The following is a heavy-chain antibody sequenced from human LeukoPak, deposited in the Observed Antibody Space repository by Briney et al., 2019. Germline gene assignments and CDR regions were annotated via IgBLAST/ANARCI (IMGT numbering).Heavy chain of an antibody. CDR2: VSYGGST. J-gene: IGHJ4*02. V-gene: IGHV4-39*01. CDR3: ARQALWFFGH. CDR1: GGSISSYY. D-gene: IGHD2-21*01. Sequence: SETLSLTCSVSGGSISSYYWAWIRQPPGRGLEWIGSVSYGGSTYYSPSLESRVTISVDTSKNQFSLKLSSVTAADTAVYYCARQALWFFGHWGQGTLVTVSS.